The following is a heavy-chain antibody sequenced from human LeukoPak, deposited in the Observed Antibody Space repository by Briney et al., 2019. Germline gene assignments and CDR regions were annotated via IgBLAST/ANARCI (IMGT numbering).Heavy chain of an antibody. V-gene: IGHV1-2*02. CDR2: VNPNRGGT. J-gene: IGHJ6*03. CDR1: GYTLTGYY. CDR3: ARGLGSYFDYYYYMDV. D-gene: IGHD1-26*01. Sequence: ASVKVSCKASGYTLTGYYMHWVRQAPGQGLEWMGWVNPNRGGTNYAQKFQGRVTMTRDTSISTAYMELSRLRSDDTAVYYCARGLGSYFDYYYYMDVWGKGTTDTVSS.